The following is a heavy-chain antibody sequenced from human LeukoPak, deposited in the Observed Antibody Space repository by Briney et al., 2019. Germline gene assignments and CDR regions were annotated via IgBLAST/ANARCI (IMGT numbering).Heavy chain of an antibody. CDR1: GYTFTSYA. CDR3: ARDFKEGGFDY. J-gene: IGHJ4*02. Sequence: ASVKVSCKASGYTFTSYAMNWVRQAPGQGLEWMGIINPSGGSTSYAQKFQGRVTMTRDTSTRTVYMELSSLRSEDTAVYYCARDFKEGGFDYWGQGTLVTVSS. CDR2: INPSGGST. V-gene: IGHV1-46*01. D-gene: IGHD3-16*01.